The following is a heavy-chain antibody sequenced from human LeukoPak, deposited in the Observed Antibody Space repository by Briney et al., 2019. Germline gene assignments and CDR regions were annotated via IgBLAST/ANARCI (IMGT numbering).Heavy chain of an antibody. CDR3: AKEGDILTGYPSTFLDY. J-gene: IGHJ4*02. CDR2: ISGSGGST. Sequence: GGSLRLSCAASGFTFSSYAMSWVRQAPGKGLERVSAISGSGGSTYYADSVKGRFTISRDNSKNTLYLQMNSLRAEDTAVYYCAKEGDILTGYPSTFLDYWGQGTLVTVSS. V-gene: IGHV3-23*01. D-gene: IGHD3-9*01. CDR1: GFTFSSYA.